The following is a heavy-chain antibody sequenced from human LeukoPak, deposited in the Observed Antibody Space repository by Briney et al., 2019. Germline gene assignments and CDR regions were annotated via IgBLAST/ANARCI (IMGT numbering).Heavy chain of an antibody. CDR1: GYTFSGYY. D-gene: IGHD3-10*01. J-gene: IGHJ4*02. CDR3: ARGRFGERRFDY. V-gene: IGHV1-2*02. CDR2: INPNSGGK. Sequence: ASVKVSCKASGYTFSGYYVHWVRQAPGQGLEWMGWINPNSGGKNYAQKFQGRVTMTRDTSISTAYMELSRLRSDDTAVYYCARGRFGERRFDYWGQGTLVTVSS.